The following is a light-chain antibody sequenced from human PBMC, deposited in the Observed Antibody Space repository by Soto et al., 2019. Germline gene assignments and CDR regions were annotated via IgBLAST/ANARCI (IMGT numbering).Light chain of an antibody. Sequence: QSALTQPASVSGSPGQSISISCTGTSSDVGKYKFVSWYQQHPGKAPKLIIYEGTKRPSGVSNRFSGSKSGNTASLTISGLQAEDEADYYWCSHAGSGTLVFGGGTKLTVL. CDR3: CSHAGSGTLV. CDR2: EGT. J-gene: IGLJ3*02. CDR1: SSDVGKYKF. V-gene: IGLV2-23*01.